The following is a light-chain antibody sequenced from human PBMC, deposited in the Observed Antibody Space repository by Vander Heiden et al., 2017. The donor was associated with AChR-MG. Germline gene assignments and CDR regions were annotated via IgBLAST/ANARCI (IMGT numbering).Light chain of an antibody. J-gene: IGLJ2*01. V-gene: IGLV3-1*01. CDR2: QDS. Sequence: SYELTQPPSVSVSPGHTASITCSGDKLGDKYACWYQQKPGQSPVLGIYQDSKRPSGIPERFSGSNSGNTATLTISGTQAMDEADYYCQAWDSSTANVVFGGGTKLTVL. CDR1: KLGDKY. CDR3: QAWDSSTANVV.